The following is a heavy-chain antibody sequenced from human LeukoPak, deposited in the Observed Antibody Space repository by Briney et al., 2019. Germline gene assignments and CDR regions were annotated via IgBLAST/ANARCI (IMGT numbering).Heavy chain of an antibody. V-gene: IGHV3-48*03. J-gene: IGHJ4*02. CDR2: ISHTGATI. CDR1: GITFSTYE. CDR3: ARDPTSGWYFDY. Sequence: GSLRLSFAASGITFSTYEMNWVRQTPGRGLEWISYISHTGATIHYAGSVKGRFTISRDNAKNSLYLQMNNLRVEDTAIYYCARDPTSGWYFDYWGQGTLVTVSS. D-gene: IGHD6-19*01.